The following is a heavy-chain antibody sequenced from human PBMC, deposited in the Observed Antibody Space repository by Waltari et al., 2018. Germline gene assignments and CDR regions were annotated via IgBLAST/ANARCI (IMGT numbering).Heavy chain of an antibody. CDR1: GFTFRNAW. CDR3: TTPAGVRAVPY. Sequence: EVQLVESGGGLVKPGGSLRLSCAASGFTFRNAWMSWVRQAPGKGLEWVGRIKSKTDGGTTDYAAPVKGRFTISRDDSKNTLYLQMNSLKTEDTAVYYCTTPAGVRAVPYWGQGTLVTVSS. CDR2: IKSKTDGGTT. D-gene: IGHD1-1*01. V-gene: IGHV3-15*01. J-gene: IGHJ4*02.